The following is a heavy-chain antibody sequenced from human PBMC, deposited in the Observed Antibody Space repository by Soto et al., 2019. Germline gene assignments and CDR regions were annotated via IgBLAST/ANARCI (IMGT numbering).Heavy chain of an antibody. V-gene: IGHV3-33*01. D-gene: IGHD1-26*01. J-gene: IGHJ6*02. CDR2: IWYDGTKK. CDR1: GFTFNYYG. Sequence: PGGSLRLSCVASGFTFNYYGIHWVRQAPGKGLEWVAVIWYDGTKKDYVDSVQGRFTVSRDNSRNTVHLQMNSLRADDTAIYYCARDGSSTHLYYGLDVWGQGTLVTVS. CDR3: ARDGSSTHLYYGLDV.